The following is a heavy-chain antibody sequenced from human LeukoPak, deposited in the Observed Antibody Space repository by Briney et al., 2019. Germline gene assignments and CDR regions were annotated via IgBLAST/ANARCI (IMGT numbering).Heavy chain of an antibody. CDR1: GGSISSCY. V-gene: IGHV4-59*01. J-gene: IGHJ4*02. CDR3: ARFRNYYDSSGYPYYFDY. Sequence: SETLSLTCTVSGGSISSCYWSWIRQPPGKGLEWIGYIYYSGSTNYNPSLKSRVTISVDTSKNQFSLKLSSVTAAARDFYNCARFRNYYDSSGYPYYFDYWGQGTLVTVSS. CDR2: IYYSGST. D-gene: IGHD3-22*01.